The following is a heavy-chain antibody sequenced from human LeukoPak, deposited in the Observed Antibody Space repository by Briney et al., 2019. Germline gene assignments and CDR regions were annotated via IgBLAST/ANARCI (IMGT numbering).Heavy chain of an antibody. Sequence: GGSLRLSCASSAFTFSDYSMNWVGQAPGKGLEWISYISGRSSTIYYADSVRGRFTISRDNAKNSMYLQMNSLRVEDTAVYYCATERLTSGSYFFDYWGQGTLVTVSS. CDR2: ISGRSSTI. D-gene: IGHD1-26*01. V-gene: IGHV3-48*01. J-gene: IGHJ4*02. CDR3: ATERLTSGSYFFDY. CDR1: AFTFSDYS.